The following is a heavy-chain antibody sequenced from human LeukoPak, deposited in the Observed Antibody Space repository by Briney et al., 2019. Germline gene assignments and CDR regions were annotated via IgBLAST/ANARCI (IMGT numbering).Heavy chain of an antibody. CDR1: GFTFSGSA. J-gene: IGHJ4*02. D-gene: IGHD6-19*01. CDR2: IRSKADSHAT. CDR3: SRHLYSSAWYEEN. V-gene: IGHV3-73*01. Sequence: GGSLRLSCAASGFTFSGSAVHWIRKASGKGLDWVGHIRSKADSHATAYAASVQGRFTISRDDSNNTAYLHMNSLKIEDAAVYFCSRHLYSSAWYEENWGQGTLVTVSS.